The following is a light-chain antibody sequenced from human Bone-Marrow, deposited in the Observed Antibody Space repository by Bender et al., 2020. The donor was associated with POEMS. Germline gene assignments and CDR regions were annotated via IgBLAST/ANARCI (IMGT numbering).Light chain of an antibody. V-gene: IGLV1-40*01. J-gene: IGLJ1*01. CDR1: SSNTGSGYD. Sequence: QSVLPQPPSVSGAPGQRVTISCTGSSSNTGSGYDINWYQHLPGTAPKLLIYGYNNRPSGVPDRFSGSKSGTSASLAITGLQAEDEGDYYCSSYTTTRTRVFGTGTKVTVL. CDR2: GYN. CDR3: SSYTTTRTRV.